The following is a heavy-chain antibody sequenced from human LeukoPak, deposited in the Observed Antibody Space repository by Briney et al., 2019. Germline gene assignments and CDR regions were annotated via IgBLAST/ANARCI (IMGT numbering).Heavy chain of an antibody. D-gene: IGHD3-10*01. J-gene: IGHJ4*02. CDR3: ARGTRGVIINDYFDY. V-gene: IGHV3-11*04. CDR1: GFTFSDYY. CDR2: ISSSSSTI. Sequence: GGSLRLSCAASGFTFSDYYMSWIRQAPGKGLEWVSYISSSSSTIYYADSVKGRFTISRDNAKNSLYLQMNSLRAEDTAVYYCARGTRGVIINDYFDYWGQGTLVTVSS.